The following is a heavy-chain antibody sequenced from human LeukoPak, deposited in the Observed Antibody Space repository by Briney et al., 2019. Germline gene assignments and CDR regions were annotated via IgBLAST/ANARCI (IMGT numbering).Heavy chain of an antibody. V-gene: IGHV1-8*01. D-gene: IGHD6-13*01. CDR3: ARGKRDKQQLFPQFLPFSLKYNWFDP. Sequence: GASVKVSCKASGYTFISYDINWVRQATGQGLEWMGWMNPNSGNTGYAQKFQGRVTMTRNTSISTAYMELSSLRSEDTAVYYCARGKRDKQQLFPQFLPFSLKYNWFDPWGQGTLVTVSS. J-gene: IGHJ5*02. CDR2: MNPNSGNT. CDR1: GYTFISYD.